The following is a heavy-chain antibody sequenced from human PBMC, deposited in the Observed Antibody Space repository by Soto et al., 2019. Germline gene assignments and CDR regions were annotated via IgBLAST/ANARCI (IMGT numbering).Heavy chain of an antibody. V-gene: IGHV3-11*01. D-gene: IGHD2-2*01. CDR2: ISNTGTTI. CDR1: GFTFNDYY. J-gene: IGHJ2*01. Sequence: QVQLVESGGGLVKPGGSLRRSCTASGFTFNDYYMNWFRQAPGKGLEWISYISNTGTTIYYADSVKGRFTISRHASKNSLLLQSNSLRGEYTALYYCAREHCSLSTCYPRWYFVLRGRGTLVTASS. CDR3: AREHCSLSTCYPRWYFVL.